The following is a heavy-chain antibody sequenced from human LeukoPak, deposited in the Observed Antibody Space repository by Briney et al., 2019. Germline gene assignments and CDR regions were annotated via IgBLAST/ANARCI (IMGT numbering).Heavy chain of an antibody. V-gene: IGHV3-48*01. CDR1: GFTFSSYS. CDR2: ISSGSSTI. J-gene: IGHJ4*02. D-gene: IGHD1-1*01. Sequence: GGSLRLSCAASGFTFSSYSMNWVRQAPGKGLEWVSYISSGSSTIYYADSVKGRFTISRDNAKNSLYLQMNSLRAEDTAVYYCARGELDYWGQGTLVTVSS. CDR3: ARGELDY.